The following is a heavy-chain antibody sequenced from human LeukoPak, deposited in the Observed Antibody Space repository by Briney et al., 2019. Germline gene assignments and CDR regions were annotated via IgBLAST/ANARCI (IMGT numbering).Heavy chain of an antibody. V-gene: IGHV3-13*04. Sequence: PGGSLGLSCAASGFTFNTYDIHWVRQATGKGLEWVSAIRTAGDTYYSGAVKGRFTLSREDAETSLYLQMNSLRVGDTAVYYCTRKRGGAFDIWGQGTMVTVSS. J-gene: IGHJ3*02. CDR1: GFTFNTYD. CDR3: TRKRGGAFDI. CDR2: IRTAGDT.